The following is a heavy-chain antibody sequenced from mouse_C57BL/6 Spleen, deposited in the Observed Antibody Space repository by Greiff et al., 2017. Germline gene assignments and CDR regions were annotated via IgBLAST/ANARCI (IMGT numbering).Heavy chain of an antibody. CDR3: ARNYGSSYSYYFDY. V-gene: IGHV1-26*01. CDR2: INPNNGGT. CDR1: GYTFTDYY. J-gene: IGHJ2*01. Sequence: VQLQQSGPELVKPGASVKISCKASGYTFTDYYMNWVKQSHGKSLEWIGDINPNNGGTSYNQKFKGKDTLTVDKSSSTAYMELRSLTSEDSAVYYCARNYGSSYSYYFDYWGQGTTLTVSS. D-gene: IGHD1-1*01.